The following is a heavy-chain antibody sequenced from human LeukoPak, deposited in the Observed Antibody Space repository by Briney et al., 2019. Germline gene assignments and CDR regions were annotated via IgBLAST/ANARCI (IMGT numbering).Heavy chain of an antibody. J-gene: IGHJ4*02. CDR3: AREGIYCVNGVCYLDY. V-gene: IGHV3-20*04. Sequence: PGGSLRLSCAASGFKLDDYGMSWVRQAPGKGLEWVSGICWNGGNTGYADSVKGRFTISRDNAKNSLFLQVNSLRADDTAFYYCAREGIYCVNGVCYLDYWGQGTLVTVSS. CDR1: GFKLDDYG. CDR2: ICWNGGNT. D-gene: IGHD2-8*01.